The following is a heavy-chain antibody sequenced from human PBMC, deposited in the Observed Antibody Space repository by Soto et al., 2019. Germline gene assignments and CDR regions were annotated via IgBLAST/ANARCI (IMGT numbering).Heavy chain of an antibody. D-gene: IGHD3-22*01. CDR2: FHYSGST. CDR1: GDSISSYY. CDR3: ARHDTLHRYYDY. Sequence: SETLSLTCTVSGDSISSYYWSWIRQPPGKGLKWIGYFHYSGSTNYNPSLKSRVTISVDTSKNQFSLKLSSVTAADTAVFYCARHDTLHRYYDYWGQGTLVTVSS. J-gene: IGHJ4*02. V-gene: IGHV4-59*08.